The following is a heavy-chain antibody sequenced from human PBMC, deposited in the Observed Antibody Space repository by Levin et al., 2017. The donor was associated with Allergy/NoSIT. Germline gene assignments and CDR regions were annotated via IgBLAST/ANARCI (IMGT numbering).Heavy chain of an antibody. CDR3: ARYSSGWPGGWYFDL. CDR1: GFTFSSYS. D-gene: IGHD6-19*01. V-gene: IGHV3-48*01. Sequence: GESLKISCAASGFTFSSYSMNWVRQAPGKGLEWVSYISSSSSTIYYADSVKGRFTISRDNAKNSLYLQMNSLRAEDTAVYYCARYSSGWPGGWYFDLWGRGTLVTVSS. J-gene: IGHJ2*01. CDR2: ISSSSSTI.